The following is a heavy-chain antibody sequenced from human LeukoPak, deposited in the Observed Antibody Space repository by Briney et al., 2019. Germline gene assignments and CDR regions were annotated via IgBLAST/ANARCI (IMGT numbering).Heavy chain of an antibody. CDR1: GGSISSSSYY. CDR3: ASRITMIDGY. CDR2: IYYSGST. J-gene: IGHJ4*02. Sequence: NSSETLSLTCTVSGGSISSSSYYWGWIRQPPGKGLEWIGSIYYSGSTYYNPSLKSRVTISVDTSKNQFSLKLSSVTAADTAVYYGASRITMIDGYWGQGTLVTVSS. V-gene: IGHV4-39*01. D-gene: IGHD3-22*01.